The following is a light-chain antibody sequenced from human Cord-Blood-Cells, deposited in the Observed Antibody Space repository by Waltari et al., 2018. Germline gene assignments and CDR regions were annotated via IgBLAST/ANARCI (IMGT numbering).Light chain of an antibody. J-gene: IGLJ1*01. CDR3: SSYTSSSTYV. CDR2: DVS. V-gene: IGLV2-14*01. Sequence: QSALTQPASVSGSPGQSLTIPCTGTSIDVGGYNYVSWYQQHPGKAPKLIIYDVSNRPSGVSNLFSGSKSGNTASLTISGLQAEDESDYYCSSYTSSSTYVFGTGTKVTVL. CDR1: SIDVGGYNY.